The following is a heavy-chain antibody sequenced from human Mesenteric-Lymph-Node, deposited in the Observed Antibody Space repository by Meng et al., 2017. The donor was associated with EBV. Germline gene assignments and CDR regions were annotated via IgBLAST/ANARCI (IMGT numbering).Heavy chain of an antibody. CDR2: IETTGSGT. Sequence: VQLVGSGGGLVQPGGSLRLSCAASGFTFSSYWMYWVRQAPGKGLEWVSRIETTGSGTMYADSVKGRFTISRDNAKNTLYLQMNSLRAEDTAVYYCARDQGGYWGQGTLVTVSS. J-gene: IGHJ4*02. CDR3: ARDQGGY. CDR1: GFTFSSYW. V-gene: IGHV3-74*03.